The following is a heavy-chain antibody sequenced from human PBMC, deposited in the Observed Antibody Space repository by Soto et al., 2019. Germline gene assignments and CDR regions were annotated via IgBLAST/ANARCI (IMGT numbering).Heavy chain of an antibody. CDR3: ARGLGSSSWYFDY. V-gene: IGHV4-30-4*01. J-gene: IGHJ4*02. CDR2: ICYSGST. D-gene: IGHD6-13*01. CDR1: GGSISSGDYY. Sequence: SETLSLTCTVSGGSISSGDYYWSWIRQPPGKGLEWIGYICYSGSTYYNPSLKSRVTISVDTSKNQFSLKLSSVTAADTAVYYCARGLGSSSWYFDYWGQGTLVTVSS.